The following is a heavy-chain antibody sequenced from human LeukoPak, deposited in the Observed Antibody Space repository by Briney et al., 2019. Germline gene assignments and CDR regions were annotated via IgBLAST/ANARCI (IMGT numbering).Heavy chain of an antibody. J-gene: IGHJ4*02. Sequence: PGGSLRLSCAASGFTVTDNYMNWVRQSSGKGLGWVSVICGGGDTNYADSVKGRFTISRDNSKNTLYLQMNSLRAEDTALYYCATEVAEGGPQDYWGQGTLVTVSS. CDR2: ICGGGDT. D-gene: IGHD2-15*01. CDR3: ATEVAEGGPQDY. V-gene: IGHV3-53*05. CDR1: GFTVTDNY.